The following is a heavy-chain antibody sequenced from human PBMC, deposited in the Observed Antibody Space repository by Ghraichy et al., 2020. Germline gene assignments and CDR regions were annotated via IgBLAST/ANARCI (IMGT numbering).Heavy chain of an antibody. V-gene: IGHV4-39*01. Sequence: SETLSLTCTVSGGSISSSSYYWGWIRQPPGKGLEWIGSIYYSGSTYYNPSLKSRVTISVDTSKNQFSLKLSSVTAADTAVYYCARHSGNTAMADFDYWGQGTLVTVSS. CDR2: IYYSGST. CDR3: ARHSGNTAMADFDY. J-gene: IGHJ4*02. D-gene: IGHD5-18*01. CDR1: GGSISSSSYY.